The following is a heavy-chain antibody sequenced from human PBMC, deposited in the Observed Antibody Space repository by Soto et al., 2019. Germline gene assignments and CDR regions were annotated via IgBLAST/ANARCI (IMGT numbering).Heavy chain of an antibody. Sequence: QVQLVQSGAEVKKPGASVKVSCKASGYTFTSYYMHWVRQAPGQGLEWMGIINPSGGSTSYAQKFQGRVTMTRDTSTSTVYMELSSLRSEDTAVYYCARDQAAAAGTQRWFDPWCQGTLVTVSS. CDR3: ARDQAAAAGTQRWFDP. CDR2: INPSGGST. V-gene: IGHV1-46*01. CDR1: GYTFTSYY. D-gene: IGHD6-13*01. J-gene: IGHJ5*02.